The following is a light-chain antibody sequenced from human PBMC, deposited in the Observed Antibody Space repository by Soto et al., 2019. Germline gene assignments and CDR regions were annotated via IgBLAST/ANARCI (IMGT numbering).Light chain of an antibody. CDR2: AAS. CDR1: QTITSN. CDR3: QQYSSWPLT. J-gene: IGKJ4*01. V-gene: IGKV3-15*01. Sequence: EVVMTQSPVSLSVSPRDRATLSCRASQTITSNLAWYQQKPGQAPRLLIYAASTRATGIPARFSGSGSGTQFSLTISSLQSEDFAVYYCQQYSSWPLTFGGGTKVEIK.